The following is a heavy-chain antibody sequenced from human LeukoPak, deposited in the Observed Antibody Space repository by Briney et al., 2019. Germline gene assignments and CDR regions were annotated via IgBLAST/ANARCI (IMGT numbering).Heavy chain of an antibody. V-gene: IGHV5-10-1*01. CDR3: ARQLNWADFDF. J-gene: IGHJ4*02. Sequence: GESLKISCKGSGYSFTNYWISWVRQMPGRGLEWLGRIDPRDSYINYSPSFQGHLTISTDKSITTAYLHWSSLRASDTAIYYCARQLNWADFDFWGQGTLLTVSS. D-gene: IGHD7-27*01. CDR1: GYSFTNYW. CDR2: IDPRDSYI.